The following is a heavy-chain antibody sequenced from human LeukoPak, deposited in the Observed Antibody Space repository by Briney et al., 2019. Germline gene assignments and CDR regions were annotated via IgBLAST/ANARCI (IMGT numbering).Heavy chain of an antibody. Sequence: GGSLRLSCAASGFTFSTYSMNWVRQAPGKGLEWVSSISSSGSYIYYADSDSVKGRFTISRDNAKNSLYLQMNSLRVEDTAVYYCARAFRERNWNYFDYWGQGTLVTVSS. V-gene: IGHV3-21*01. D-gene: IGHD1-1*01. J-gene: IGHJ4*02. CDR1: GFTFSTYS. CDR3: ARAFRERNWNYFDY. CDR2: ISSSGSYI.